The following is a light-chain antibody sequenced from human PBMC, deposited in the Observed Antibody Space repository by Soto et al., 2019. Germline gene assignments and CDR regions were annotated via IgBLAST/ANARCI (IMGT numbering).Light chain of an antibody. CDR3: QHYNNWPPYS. Sequence: ETVMTQSPDTLSVSPGESATLSCRASQDVSTNLAWFHQKPGQTPRLVLYGASKRATGIPARFSGSGSGRHFTLTISSLQSEDFGVYYYQHYNNWPPYSFGQGTKVEIK. V-gene: IGKV3-15*01. CDR1: QDVSTN. J-gene: IGKJ2*03. CDR2: GAS.